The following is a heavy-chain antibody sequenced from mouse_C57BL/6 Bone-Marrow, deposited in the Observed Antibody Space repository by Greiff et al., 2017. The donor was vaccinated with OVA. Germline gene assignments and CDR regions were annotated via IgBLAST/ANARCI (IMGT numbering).Heavy chain of an antibody. CDR3: AGAPYGNKAMDY. D-gene: IGHD2-1*01. J-gene: IGHJ4*01. CDR2: ITHSGET. CDR1: GFPITSGYY. Sequence: VQLVESGPGLVKPSQSLFLTCSITGFPITSGYYWIWIRQSPGKPLEWMGYITHSGETFYNPSLQSPISITRETSKNQFFLQLNSVTTEDTAMYYCAGAPYGNKAMDYWGQGTSVTVSS. V-gene: IGHV12-3*01.